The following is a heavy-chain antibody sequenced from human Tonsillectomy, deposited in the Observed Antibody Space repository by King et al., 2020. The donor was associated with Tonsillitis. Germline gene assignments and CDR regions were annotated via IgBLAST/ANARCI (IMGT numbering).Heavy chain of an antibody. D-gene: IGHD2-2*01. Sequence: QLVQSGAEVKKPGESLRISCKGSGYSFTSYWISWVRQMPGKGLEWMGRIDPSDSYTNYSPSFQGHVTISDDKSISTAYLQWSSLTASDTAMYYCARGLYSSSTSCDSVGDAFDIWGQGTMGTVSS. V-gene: IGHV5-10-1*03. CDR2: IDPSDSYT. CDR1: GYSFTSYW. J-gene: IGHJ3*02. CDR3: ARGLYSSSTSCDSVGDAFDI.